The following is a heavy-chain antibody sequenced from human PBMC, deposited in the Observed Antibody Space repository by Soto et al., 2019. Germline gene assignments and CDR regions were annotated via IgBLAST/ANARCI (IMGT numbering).Heavy chain of an antibody. CDR2: ISSSSSYI. V-gene: IGHV3-21*01. CDR3: ARDCSDPNDYDSSGYYLDV. D-gene: IGHD3-22*01. Sequence: GGSLRLSCAASGFTFSSYSMNWVRQAPGKGLEWVSSISSSSSYIYYADSVKGRFTISRDNAKNSLYLQMNSLRAEDTAVYYCARDCSDPNDYDSSGYYLDVWGQGTTVTVSS. J-gene: IGHJ6*02. CDR1: GFTFSSYS.